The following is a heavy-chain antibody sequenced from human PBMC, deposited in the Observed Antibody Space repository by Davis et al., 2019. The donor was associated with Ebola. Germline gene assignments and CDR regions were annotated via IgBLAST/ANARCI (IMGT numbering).Heavy chain of an antibody. Sequence: GGSLRLSCAVSGFTFSSYWMHWVRQAPGKGLEWVSSISATSYYINYADSLTGRFTISRDDSKDTLYLQMTSLRADETAVYHCSTQGGYSNGSHFDFWGQGTLVTVSS. V-gene: IGHV3-21*01. J-gene: IGHJ4*02. CDR2: ISATSYYI. CDR1: GFTFSSYW. D-gene: IGHD4-11*01. CDR3: STQGGYSNGSHFDF.